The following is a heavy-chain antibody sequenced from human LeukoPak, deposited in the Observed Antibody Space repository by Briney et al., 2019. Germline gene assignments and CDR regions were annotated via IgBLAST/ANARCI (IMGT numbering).Heavy chain of an antibody. V-gene: IGHV3-30*18. CDR2: ISYDGSNK. CDR1: GFTFSSYG. Sequence: GRSLRLSCAASGFTFSSYGMHWVRQALGKGLEWVAVISYDGSNKYYADSVKGRFTISRDNSKNTLYLQMNSLRAEDTAVYYCAKHETMNDFDYWGQGTLVTVSS. J-gene: IGHJ4*02. CDR3: AKHETMNDFDY. D-gene: IGHD3-22*01.